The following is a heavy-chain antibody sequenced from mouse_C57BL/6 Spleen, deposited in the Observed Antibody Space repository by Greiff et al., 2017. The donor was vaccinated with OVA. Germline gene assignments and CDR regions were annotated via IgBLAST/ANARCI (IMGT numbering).Heavy chain of an antibody. D-gene: IGHD2-3*01. CDR2: ISSGGSYT. J-gene: IGHJ2*01. V-gene: IGHV5-6*01. CDR3: ARQNDGYYDY. CDR1: GFTFSSYG. Sequence: DVHLVESGGDLVKPGGSLKLSCAASGFTFSSYGMSWVRQTPDKRLEWVATISSGGSYTYYPDSVKGRFTISRDNAKNTLYLQMSSLKSEDTAMYYCARQNDGYYDYWGQGTTLTVSS.